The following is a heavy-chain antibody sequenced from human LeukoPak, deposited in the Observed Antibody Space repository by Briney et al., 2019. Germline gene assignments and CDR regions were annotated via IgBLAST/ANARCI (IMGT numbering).Heavy chain of an antibody. CDR2: IRKKNAGYTT. Sequence: GGSLRLSCAASGFIFSAYIMDWVRQAPGKGLEWIGRIRKKNAGYTTEYAASVKGRFVVSRDDSKDSVFLQMNSLETEDTAVYYCTREGGEGDYTAFDLWGQGTMVTVSP. CDR1: GFIFSAYI. J-gene: IGHJ3*01. CDR3: TREGGEGDYTAFDL. V-gene: IGHV3-72*01. D-gene: IGHD3-3*01.